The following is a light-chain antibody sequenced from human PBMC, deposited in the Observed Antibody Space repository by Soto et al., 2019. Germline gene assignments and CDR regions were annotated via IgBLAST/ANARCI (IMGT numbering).Light chain of an antibody. CDR2: DAS. V-gene: IGKV3D-20*01. CDR3: QQYGSSPNT. J-gene: IGKJ2*01. Sequence: EMVLTQSPATLCLSPGERATLSCGASQSVSNNYLAWYQQKPGLAPRLLIYDASSRATGIPDRFSGSGSGTDFTLTISRLEPEDFAVYYCQQYGSSPNTFGQGTKLEIK. CDR1: QSVSNNY.